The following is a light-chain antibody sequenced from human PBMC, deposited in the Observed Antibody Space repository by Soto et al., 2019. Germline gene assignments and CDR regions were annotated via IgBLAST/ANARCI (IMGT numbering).Light chain of an antibody. CDR2: AAS. V-gene: IGKV1-9*01. CDR3: QQLDSYST. Sequence: DIQLTQSPSFLSASVGDRVTITCRASQGISSYLAWYQQKPGKAPKLLIYAASTLQSGVPSRFSGSGSGTEFTLTISSLQPEDFATYYCQQLDSYSTFGQGTRLDI. J-gene: IGKJ5*01. CDR1: QGISSY.